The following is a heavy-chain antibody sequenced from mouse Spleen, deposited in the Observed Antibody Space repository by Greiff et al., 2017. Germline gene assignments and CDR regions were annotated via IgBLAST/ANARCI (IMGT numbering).Heavy chain of an antibody. Sequence: DVKLVESGGGLVKPGGSLKLSCAASGFTFSSYAMSWVRQTPEKRLEWVATISSGGSYTYYPDSVKGRFTITRDNAKNTLYLQMSSLRSEDTAMYYCARRADTVYFDVWGAGTTVTVSS. CDR2: ISSGGSYT. D-gene: IGHD3-1*01. J-gene: IGHJ1*01. V-gene: IGHV5-9-1*01. CDR1: GFTFSSYA. CDR3: ARRADTVYFDV.